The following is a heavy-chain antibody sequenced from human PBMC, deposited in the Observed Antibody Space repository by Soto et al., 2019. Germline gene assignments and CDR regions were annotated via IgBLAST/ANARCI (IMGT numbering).Heavy chain of an antibody. Sequence: GGSLRLSCAASGFTFSRHWMHWVRQAPGKGLVWVSRITSDGSGTSYADSVEGRFTIYRDNAKNTLYLQMSSLRVEDTAVYFCARRLLESNNRGMDVWGRGTTVTVSS. CDR2: ITSDGSGT. V-gene: IGHV3-74*01. D-gene: IGHD3-3*01. CDR1: GFTFSRHW. J-gene: IGHJ6*02. CDR3: ARRLLESNNRGMDV.